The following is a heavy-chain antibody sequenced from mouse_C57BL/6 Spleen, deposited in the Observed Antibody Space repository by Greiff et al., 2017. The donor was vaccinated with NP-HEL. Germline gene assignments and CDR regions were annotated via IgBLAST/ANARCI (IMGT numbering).Heavy chain of an antibody. CDR3: ARDSRGSSYFDY. J-gene: IGHJ2*01. D-gene: IGHD1-1*01. CDR1: GFTFSSYA. Sequence: EVKLVESGGGLVKPGGSLKLSCAASGFTFSSYAMSWVRQTPEKRLEWVATISDGGSYTYYPDNVKGRFTISRDNAKNNLYLQMSHLKSEDTAMYYWARDSRGSSYFDYWGQGTTLTVSS. CDR2: ISDGGSYT. V-gene: IGHV5-4*01.